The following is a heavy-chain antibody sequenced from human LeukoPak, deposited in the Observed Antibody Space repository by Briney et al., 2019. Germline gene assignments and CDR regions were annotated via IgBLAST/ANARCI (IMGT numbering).Heavy chain of an antibody. J-gene: IGHJ4*02. Sequence: GGSLRLSCTASGFTFSSYSMNWVRQAPGKGLEWVSSISTSSSYIYYADSLKGRFTISRDNAKNSLYLQMNSLRAEDTAVYYCARGDSTFDYWGQGTLVTVSS. V-gene: IGHV3-21*01. CDR3: ARGDSTFDY. D-gene: IGHD2-21*02. CDR2: ISTSSSYI. CDR1: GFTFSSYS.